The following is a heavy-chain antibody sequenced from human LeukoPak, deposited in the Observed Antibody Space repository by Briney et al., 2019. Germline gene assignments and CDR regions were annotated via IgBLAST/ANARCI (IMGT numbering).Heavy chain of an antibody. V-gene: IGHV3-23*01. Sequence: PGGSLRLSCAASGVIISSYAMSWVRQAPGKGLEWVSAINGRGDNTYYADFVKGRFTISRDNSKSTVYLQMNSLRTEDTAVYYCAKASMEWELLSSYWGQGTLVTVSS. D-gene: IGHD1-26*01. CDR1: GVIISSYA. J-gene: IGHJ4*02. CDR3: AKASMEWELLSSY. CDR2: INGRGDNT.